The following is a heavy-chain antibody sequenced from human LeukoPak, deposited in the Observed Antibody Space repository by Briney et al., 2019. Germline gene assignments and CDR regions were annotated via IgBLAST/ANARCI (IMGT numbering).Heavy chain of an antibody. CDR3: ARDSRDYYDYYMDV. CDR1: SYTFG. Sequence: ASVKVSCKASSYTFGISWVRQAPGQGLEWMGWISGYNGNTNYAQKLQGRVTMTTDTSTSTAYMELRSLRSDDTAVYYCARDSRDYYDYYMDVWGKGTTVTVSS. J-gene: IGHJ6*03. V-gene: IGHV1-18*01. CDR2: ISGYNGNT.